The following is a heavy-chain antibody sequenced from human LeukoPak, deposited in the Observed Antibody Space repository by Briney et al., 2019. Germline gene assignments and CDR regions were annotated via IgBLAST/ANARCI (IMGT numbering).Heavy chain of an antibody. Sequence: SETLSLTCAVYGGSFNGYYCSWIRQPPGKGLEWIGEINHSGSTNYNPSLKSRVTISVDTSKNQFSLKLSSVTAADTAVYYCARVLKQLVLGFDPWGQGTLVTVSS. CDR1: GGSFNGYY. D-gene: IGHD6-6*01. J-gene: IGHJ5*02. CDR2: INHSGST. CDR3: ARVLKQLVLGFDP. V-gene: IGHV4-34*01.